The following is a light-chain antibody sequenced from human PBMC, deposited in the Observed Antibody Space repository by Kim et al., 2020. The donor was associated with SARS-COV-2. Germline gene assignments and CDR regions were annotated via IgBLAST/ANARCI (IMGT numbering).Light chain of an antibody. J-gene: IGLJ1*01. V-gene: IGLV3-19*01. Sequence: SSELTQDPAVSVALGQTVRITCQGDSLRRYYASWYQQKPGQAPVLVIYGKNNRPSWIPDRFSGSSSGNTASLTITGAQAEDEADYYCNSRDSSGNHYVFG. CDR2: GKN. CDR3: NSRDSSGNHYV. CDR1: SLRRYY.